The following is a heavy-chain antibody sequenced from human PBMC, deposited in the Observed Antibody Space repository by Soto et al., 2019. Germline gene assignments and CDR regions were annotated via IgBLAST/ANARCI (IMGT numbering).Heavy chain of an antibody. Sequence: EVQLLESGGGLVQPGGSLRLSCAASGFTFSSYAMSWVRQAPGKGLEWVSAISGSGGSTYYADSVKGRFTISRDNSKNTLYLQMNSLRAEDTAVYYCAKAPYSSGWYGSYYFDYWGQGPLVTVSS. J-gene: IGHJ4*02. CDR2: ISGSGGST. CDR3: AKAPYSSGWYGSYYFDY. D-gene: IGHD6-19*01. CDR1: GFTFSSYA. V-gene: IGHV3-23*01.